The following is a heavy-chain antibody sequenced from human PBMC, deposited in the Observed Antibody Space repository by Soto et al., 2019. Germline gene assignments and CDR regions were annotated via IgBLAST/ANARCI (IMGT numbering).Heavy chain of an antibody. CDR1: GFTFSSYA. V-gene: IGHV3-23*01. CDR3: ASYRVDYGMDV. CDR2: ISAGGGST. J-gene: IGHJ6*02. Sequence: GGSLRLSCAASGFTFSSYAMSWVRQAPGKGLEWVSGISAGGGSTSYADSVKGRFTISRDNSKNTLYLQMNSLRAEDTAVYYCASYRVDYGMDVWGQGTTVTVSS. D-gene: IGHD1-26*01.